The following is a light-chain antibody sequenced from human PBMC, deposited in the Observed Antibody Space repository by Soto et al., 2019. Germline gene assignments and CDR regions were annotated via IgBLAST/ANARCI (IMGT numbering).Light chain of an antibody. Sequence: AIRMTQSPSSLSASTGDRVTITCRASQGISSYLAWYQQKPGKAPKLLIYAASTLQSGVPSRFSGSGSGTDFTLTLSCLQSEDFATYYCQQYYSYPQTFVQGTKVEIK. V-gene: IGKV1-8*01. CDR3: QQYYSYPQT. CDR2: AAS. J-gene: IGKJ1*01. CDR1: QGISSY.